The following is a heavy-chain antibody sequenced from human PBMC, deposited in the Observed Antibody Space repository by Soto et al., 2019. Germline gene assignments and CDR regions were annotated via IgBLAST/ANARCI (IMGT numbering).Heavy chain of an antibody. CDR1: GGSISSSSYY. D-gene: IGHD3-22*01. Sequence: QLQRQESGPGLVKPSETLSLTCTVSGGSISSSSYYWGWIRQPPGNGLEWMGSIYYSGRNYFNPCLKSGVTIPVDTSKNQFSLKMSPVTAADTAVYYCAITPFYDSSGMGYLGPGNLVNVSS. J-gene: IGHJ4*02. CDR2: IYYSGRN. V-gene: IGHV4-39*01. CDR3: AITPFYDSSGMGY.